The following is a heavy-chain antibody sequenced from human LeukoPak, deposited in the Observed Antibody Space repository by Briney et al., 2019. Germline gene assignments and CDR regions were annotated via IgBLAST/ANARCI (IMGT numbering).Heavy chain of an antibody. CDR1: GDSISSYY. D-gene: IGHD6-19*01. J-gene: IGHJ4*02. CDR2: IYYSGST. Sequence: SETLSLTCTVSGDSISSYYWSWIRQPPGKGPEWIGYIYYSGSTNYNPSLKSRVTISVDTSKNQLSLKLSSVTVADTAVYYCADGQWLVWGVYWGQGTLVTVSS. V-gene: IGHV4-59*12. CDR3: ADGQWLVWGVY.